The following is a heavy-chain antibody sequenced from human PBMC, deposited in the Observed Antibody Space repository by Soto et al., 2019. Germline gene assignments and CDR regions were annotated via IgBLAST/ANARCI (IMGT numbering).Heavy chain of an antibody. CDR2: ISWNSGSI. V-gene: IGHV3-9*01. J-gene: IGHJ3*02. CDR1: GFTFDDYA. CDR3: AKDIGVAGIEDAFDI. Sequence: GGSLRLSCAASGFTFDDYAMHWVRQAPGKGLEWVSGISWNSGSIGYADSVKGRFTISRDNAKNSLYLQMNSLRAEDTALYYCAKDIGVAGIEDAFDIWGQGTMVTVSS. D-gene: IGHD6-19*01.